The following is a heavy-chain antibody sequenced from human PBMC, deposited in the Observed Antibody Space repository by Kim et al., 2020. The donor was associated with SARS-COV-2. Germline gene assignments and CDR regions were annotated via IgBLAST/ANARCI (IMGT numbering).Heavy chain of an antibody. Sequence: SETLSLTCTVSGGSISSSSYYWGWIRQPPGKGLEWIGSIYYSGSTYYNPSLKSRVTISVDTSKNQFSLKLSSVTAADTAVYYCAVLMDSDFWSGYYSFDYGMDVWGQGTTVTVSS. CDR1: GGSISSSSYY. J-gene: IGHJ6*02. CDR3: AVLMDSDFWSGYYSFDYGMDV. D-gene: IGHD3-3*01. V-gene: IGHV4-39*01. CDR2: IYYSGST.